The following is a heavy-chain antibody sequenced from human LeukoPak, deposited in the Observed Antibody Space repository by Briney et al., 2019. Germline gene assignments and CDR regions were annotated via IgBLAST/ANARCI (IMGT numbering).Heavy chain of an antibody. CDR1: GGSFSGYY. J-gene: IGHJ4*02. CDR3: ARGLFGTMVRGPVDY. D-gene: IGHD3-10*01. Sequence: SETLSLTCAVYGGSFSGYYWSWIRQPSGKGLEWIGEINHSGSTNYNPSLKSRVTISVDTSKNQFSLKLSSVTAADTAVYYCARGLFGTMVRGPVDYWGQGALVTVSS. V-gene: IGHV4-34*01. CDR2: INHSGST.